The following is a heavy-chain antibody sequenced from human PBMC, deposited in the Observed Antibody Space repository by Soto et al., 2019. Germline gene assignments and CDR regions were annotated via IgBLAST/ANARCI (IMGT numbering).Heavy chain of an antibody. Sequence: PGGSLRLSCAASGFTFSSYAMSWVRQAPGKGLEWVSAISASGGSTYYADSVKGRFTISRDNSKNTLYLQMNSLRAEDTAVYYCAKNWNEAGYYFDYWGQGTLVTVSS. D-gene: IGHD1-1*01. CDR1: GFTFSSYA. CDR3: AKNWNEAGYYFDY. CDR2: ISASGGST. J-gene: IGHJ4*02. V-gene: IGHV3-23*01.